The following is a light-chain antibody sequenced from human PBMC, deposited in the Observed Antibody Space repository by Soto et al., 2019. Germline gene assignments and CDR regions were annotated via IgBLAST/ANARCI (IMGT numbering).Light chain of an antibody. J-gene: IGKJ5*01. CDR1: QNILSRSNNKTY. CDR3: KQHYSAPIT. CDR2: WAS. Sequence: DIVMTQSPDSLAVSLGERATINCKSSQNILSRSNNKTYLAWYQHKPGQPPKLLISWASTRESGVPDRFSGSGSGTDFTLTISGLQAEDVAVYYCKQHYSAPITFGQGARLEI. V-gene: IGKV4-1*01.